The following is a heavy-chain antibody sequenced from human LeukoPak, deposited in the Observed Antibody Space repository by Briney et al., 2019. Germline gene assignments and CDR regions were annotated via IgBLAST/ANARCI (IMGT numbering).Heavy chain of an antibody. V-gene: IGHV4-4*07. J-gene: IGHJ6*02. CDR2: IYSSGTT. CDR1: GGSISIYY. CDR3: ARVSPIAVAGSSYYYAIDV. D-gene: IGHD6-19*01. Sequence: SETLSLTCNVSGGSISIYYWTWIRQPAGKGLEWIGRIYSSGTTTYNPSLKSRVAMSVDTSRNQFSLKLSSVTAADTAVYYCARVSPIAVAGSSYYYAIDVWGQGTTVTVSS.